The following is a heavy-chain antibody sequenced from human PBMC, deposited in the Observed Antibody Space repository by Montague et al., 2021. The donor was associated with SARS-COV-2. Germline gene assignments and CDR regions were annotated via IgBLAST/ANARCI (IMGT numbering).Heavy chain of an antibody. Sequence: SETLSLTCTVSGGSISSSSYYWGWIRQPPGKGLEWIGSIYYSGSTYYNPSLESRVTISVDTSKNQFSLKLSSVTAADTAVYSCARQEPIVVVVAAARGWFDPWGQGTLVTVSS. CDR1: GGSISSSSYY. CDR3: ARQEPIVVVVAAARGWFDP. J-gene: IGHJ5*02. V-gene: IGHV4-39*01. D-gene: IGHD2-15*01. CDR2: IYYSGST.